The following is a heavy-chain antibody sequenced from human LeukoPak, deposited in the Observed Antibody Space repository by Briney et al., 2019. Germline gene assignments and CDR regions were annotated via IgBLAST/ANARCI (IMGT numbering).Heavy chain of an antibody. CDR1: GGSINSGDYY. CDR2: IYYSGST. J-gene: IGHJ4*02. D-gene: IGHD3/OR15-3a*01. Sequence: SETLSLTCTASGGSINSGDYYWSWVRQPPGKGLEWIGYIYYSGSTYYNPSLKSRVTISVDTSKNQFSLKLSSVTAADTAVYYCARVSGGLARAFDYWGQGTLVTVSS. V-gene: IGHV4-30-4*01. CDR3: ARVSGGLARAFDY.